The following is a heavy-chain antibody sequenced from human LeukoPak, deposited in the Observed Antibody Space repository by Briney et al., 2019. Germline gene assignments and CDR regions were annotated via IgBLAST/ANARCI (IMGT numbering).Heavy chain of an antibody. CDR2: IWYDGSNK. CDR3: ARDGGGSWYFFDY. CDR1: GFTFSSYG. J-gene: IGHJ4*02. Sequence: GGSLRLSCAASGFTFSSYGMHWVRQAPGKGLEWGAVIWYDGSNKYYADSAKGRFTISRDNSKNTLYLQMNSLRAEDTAVYYCARDGGGSWYFFDYWGQGTLVTVSS. V-gene: IGHV3-33*01. D-gene: IGHD6-13*01.